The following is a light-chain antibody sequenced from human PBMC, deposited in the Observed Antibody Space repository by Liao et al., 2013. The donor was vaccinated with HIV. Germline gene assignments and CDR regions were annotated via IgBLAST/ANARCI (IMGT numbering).Light chain of an antibody. V-gene: IGLV3-1*01. J-gene: IGLJ2*01. CDR1: GLGDKF. CDR3: QAWDSSAAV. Sequence: SFDLTQPPSMAVSAGQTASITCSGQGLGDKFTCWFQHRPGQSPVLVIYEDTKRPSGIPERFSGSSSGNTVTLTISGTQALDEADYYCQAWDSSAAVFGGGTKLTVL. CDR2: EDT.